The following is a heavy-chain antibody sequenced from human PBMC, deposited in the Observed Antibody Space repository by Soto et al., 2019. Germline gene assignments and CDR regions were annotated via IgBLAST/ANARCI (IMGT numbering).Heavy chain of an antibody. CDR3: ATSFGSGSRAFDY. Sequence: SVKVSCKASGGTFSSDSFSWVRQAPGQGLEWMGGIIPMFDTPIYAQKFQDRVTITADKSTSTAYMVLSSLRSEDTAIYYCATSFGSGSRAFDYWGQGALVTVSS. CDR1: GGTFSSDS. V-gene: IGHV1-69*06. J-gene: IGHJ4*02. D-gene: IGHD3-10*01. CDR2: IIPMFDTP.